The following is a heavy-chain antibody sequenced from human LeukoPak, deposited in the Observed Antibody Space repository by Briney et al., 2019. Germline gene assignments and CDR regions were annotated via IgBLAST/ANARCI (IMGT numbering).Heavy chain of an antibody. Sequence: SETLSLTCTVSGGSINSGSYYWSWIRQPAGKGLEWMGHFYTSGHTSYNPSLKSRVTISVDKSKNQFSLKLSSVTAADTAVYYCARSTTERVFDYWGQGTLVTVSS. CDR3: ARSTTERVFDY. V-gene: IGHV4-61*09. J-gene: IGHJ4*02. CDR2: FYTSGHT. CDR1: GGSINSGSYY. D-gene: IGHD4-11*01.